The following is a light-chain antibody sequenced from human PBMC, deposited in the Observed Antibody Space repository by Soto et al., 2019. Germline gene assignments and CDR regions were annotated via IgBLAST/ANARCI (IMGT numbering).Light chain of an antibody. J-gene: IGKJ1*01. CDR3: QQYGSSPPGT. V-gene: IGKV3D-20*01. CDR2: DAS. CDR1: QSVSNSY. Sequence: EIVLTQSPATLSLSPGERATLSCGASQSVSNSYLAWYQQKPGLAPRLLIYDASIRATGIPDRFTGSGSGTDFTLTISRLEPEDFEVYYCQQYGSSPPGTFGQGTKVEI.